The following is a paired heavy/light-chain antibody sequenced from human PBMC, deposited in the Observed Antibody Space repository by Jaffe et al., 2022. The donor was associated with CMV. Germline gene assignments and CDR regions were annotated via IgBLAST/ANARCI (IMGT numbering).Heavy chain of an antibody. D-gene: IGHD2-15*01. CDR2: INPSGGST. J-gene: IGHJ6*02. CDR3: ARELDVVVVAATPEGRYYYYGMDV. V-gene: IGHV1-46*01. CDR1: GYTFTSYY. Sequence: QVQLVQSGAEVKKPGASVKVSCKASGYTFTSYYMHWVRQAPGQGLEWMGIINPSGGSTSYAQKFQGRVTMTRDTSTSTVYMELSSLRSEDTAVYYCARELDVVVVAATPEGRYYYYGMDVWGQGTTVTVSS.
Light chain of an antibody. CDR3: AAWDDSLNVVV. CDR1: SSNIGSNT. V-gene: IGLV1-44*01. CDR2: SNN. Sequence: QSVLTQPPSASGTPGQRVTISCSGSSSNIGSNTVNWYQQLPGTAPKLLIYSNNQRPSGVPDRFSGSKSGTSASLAISGLQSEDEADYYCAAWDDSLNVVVFGGGTKLTVL. J-gene: IGLJ2*01.